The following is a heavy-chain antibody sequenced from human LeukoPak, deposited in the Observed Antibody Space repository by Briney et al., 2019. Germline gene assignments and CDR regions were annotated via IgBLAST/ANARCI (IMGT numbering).Heavy chain of an antibody. CDR2: INPNSGGT. D-gene: IGHD3-10*01. CDR1: GYTFTGYY. Sequence: ASVKVSCKASGYTFTGYYMHWVRQAPGQGLEWMGWINPNSGGTNYAQKFQGRVTMTRDTSISTAYMELSRLRSDDTAVYYCARERGSGSYYPFDPWGQGTLVTVSS. J-gene: IGHJ5*02. V-gene: IGHV1-2*02. CDR3: ARERGSGSYYPFDP.